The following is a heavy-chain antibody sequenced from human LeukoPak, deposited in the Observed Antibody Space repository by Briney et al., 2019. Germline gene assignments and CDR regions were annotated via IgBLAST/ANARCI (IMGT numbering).Heavy chain of an antibody. Sequence: ASVKVSCKTSGYTFTSYGMHWVRQAPGQRLEWMGWINAGNGNTKYSQKFQGRVTITRDTSASTAYMELSSLRSEDTAVYYCASSHGDYGGWFDPWGQGTLVTVSS. D-gene: IGHD4-17*01. J-gene: IGHJ5*02. V-gene: IGHV1-3*01. CDR3: ASSHGDYGGWFDP. CDR1: GYTFTSYG. CDR2: INAGNGNT.